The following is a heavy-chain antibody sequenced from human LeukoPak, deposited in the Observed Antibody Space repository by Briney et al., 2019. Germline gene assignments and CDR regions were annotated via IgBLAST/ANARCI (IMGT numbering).Heavy chain of an antibody. Sequence: GGPLRLSCAASGFTFSSYWMHWVRHAPGKGLVWVSRINGDGSTTTYADSVKDRFTISRDNSKNTLYLQMNSLRAEDTAVYYCAKRATMIVISGYYFDYWGQGTLVTVSS. J-gene: IGHJ4*02. CDR1: GFTFSSYW. CDR3: AKRATMIVISGYYFDY. D-gene: IGHD3-22*01. CDR2: INGDGSTT. V-gene: IGHV3-74*01.